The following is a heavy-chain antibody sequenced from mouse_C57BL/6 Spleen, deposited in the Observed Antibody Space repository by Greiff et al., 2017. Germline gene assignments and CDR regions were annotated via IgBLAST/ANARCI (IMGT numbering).Heavy chain of an antibody. CDR2: IDPSDSET. J-gene: IGHJ4*01. CDR3: ARSCDYYGGGNAMDY. CDR1: GYTFTSYW. Sequence: QVQLQQPGAELVRPGSSVKLSCKASGYTFTSYWMHWVKQRPIQGLEWIGNIDPSDSETHYNQKFKDKATVTVDKSSGTAYMQLSSQTTEESADYYDARSCDYYGGGNAMDYWGQGTSVTVSS. V-gene: IGHV1-52*01. D-gene: IGHD1-1*01.